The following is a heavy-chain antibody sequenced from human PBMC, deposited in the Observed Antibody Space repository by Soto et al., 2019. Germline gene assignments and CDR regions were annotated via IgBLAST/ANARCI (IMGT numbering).Heavy chain of an antibody. CDR1: GFTVSNTY. V-gene: IGHV3-53*02. CDR2: IYTAGGT. CDR3: ARALPVAKGGFAP. Sequence: EVQLVETGGGLIQPGGSLRLPCAASGFTVSNTYMTWVRQPPGKGLECVSVIYTAGGTNYADSVKGRFIISRDNSNNTLYLQMNSLRAEDTAVYYCARALPVAKGGFAPWGQGTLVSASS. J-gene: IGHJ5*02. D-gene: IGHD2-2*01.